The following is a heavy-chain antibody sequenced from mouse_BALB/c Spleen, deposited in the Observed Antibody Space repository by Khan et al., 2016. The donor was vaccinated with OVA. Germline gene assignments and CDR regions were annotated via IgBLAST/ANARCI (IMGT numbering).Heavy chain of an antibody. CDR3: AMENYSGRSWYAMDY. Sequence: DLVKPGASVKLSCNTSGYTFTSYWINCMKQRSGQSLEWIVRIGPGSNNTNYSDMFKGKASLTVNTYSHTAYLQLSSLSSEESSVEFGAMENYSGRSWYAMDYWGQGTSVTVSA. D-gene: IGHD1-1*01. J-gene: IGHJ4*01. CDR1: GYTFTSYW. CDR2: IGPGSNNT. V-gene: IGHV1S41*01.